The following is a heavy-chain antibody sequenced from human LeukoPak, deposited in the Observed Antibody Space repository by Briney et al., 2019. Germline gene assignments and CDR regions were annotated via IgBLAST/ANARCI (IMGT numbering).Heavy chain of an antibody. D-gene: IGHD4-17*01. V-gene: IGHV3-33*01. CDR1: GFTFSSYG. Sequence: GRSLRLSCAASGFTFSSYGMHWVRQAPGKGLEWVAVIWYDGSYKYYADSVKGRFTISRDNSKNTLYLQMNSLRAEDTAVYYCARDQGDYGDYYYYYGMDVWGQGTTVTVSS. CDR2: IWYDGSYK. J-gene: IGHJ6*02. CDR3: ARDQGDYGDYYYYYGMDV.